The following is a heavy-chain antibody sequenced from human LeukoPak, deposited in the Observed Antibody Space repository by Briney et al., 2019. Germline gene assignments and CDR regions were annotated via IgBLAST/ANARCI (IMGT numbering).Heavy chain of an antibody. J-gene: IGHJ6*02. D-gene: IGHD2-21*02. CDR3: ARDDCNYDYYYGMDV. Sequence: ASVKVSCKASGYTFTSYYMHWVRQAPGQGLEWMGIINPSGGSTSYAQKFQGRVTMTRDTSTSTVYMELSSLRSEDTAVYYCARDDCNYDYYYGMDVWGQGTTVTVSS. CDR1: GYTFTSYY. CDR2: INPSGGST. V-gene: IGHV1-46*01.